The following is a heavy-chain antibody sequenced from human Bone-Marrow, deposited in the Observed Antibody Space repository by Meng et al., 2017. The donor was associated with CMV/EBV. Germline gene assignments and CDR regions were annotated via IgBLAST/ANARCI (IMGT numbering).Heavy chain of an antibody. CDR1: GGSISSGDYY. D-gene: IGHD3-3*01. Sequence: SETLSLTCTVSGGSISSGDYYWSWIRQPPGKGLEWIGYIYYSGNTHYNPSLKSRVTISLDTSKNQCSLKLSSVTAADTAVYYCARGGTYYDFWSATRSYYGMDVWGQGTTVTASS. V-gene: IGHV4-30-4*08. CDR2: IYYSGNT. CDR3: ARGGTYYDFWSATRSYYGMDV. J-gene: IGHJ6*02.